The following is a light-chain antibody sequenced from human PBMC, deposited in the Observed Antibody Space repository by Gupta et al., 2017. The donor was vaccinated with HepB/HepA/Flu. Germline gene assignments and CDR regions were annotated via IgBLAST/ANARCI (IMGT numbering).Light chain of an antibody. Sequence: EILLTQSPATLSLSPGERATLSCRASQSVSDFLHWYQQRPGQAPRLLIYDTSNRATGTPARFSGSGSGTDFTLTISSLEPEDFAVYYCQHRDNWPMTFGHGTKVAIK. V-gene: IGKV3-11*01. CDR3: QHRDNWPMT. CDR1: QSVSDF. CDR2: DTS. J-gene: IGKJ3*01.